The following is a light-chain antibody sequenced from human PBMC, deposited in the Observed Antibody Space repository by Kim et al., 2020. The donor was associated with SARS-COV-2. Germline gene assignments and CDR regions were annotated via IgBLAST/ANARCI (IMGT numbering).Light chain of an antibody. CDR2: AAS. CDR3: QTYNSAPRT. J-gene: IGKJ1*01. CDR1: QGISSY. V-gene: IGKV1-27*01. Sequence: GDRVTITCRASQGISSYLAWYQQKPGKVPKLLIYAASTLQSGVPSRFSGSGSGTDFTLTISSLQPEDVATYYCQTYNSAPRTFGQGTKVDIK.